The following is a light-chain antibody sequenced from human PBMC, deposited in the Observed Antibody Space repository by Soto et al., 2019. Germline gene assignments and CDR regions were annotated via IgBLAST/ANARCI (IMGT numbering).Light chain of an antibody. CDR2: GTS. Sequence: RASHSVSRTYLAWHQKKPGQAPRRLIYGTSDRATGTPDRFSGSGSGTQHTRTISGLGTQDAAVYCCPHFGDSVTFGEGTRLEIK. V-gene: IGKV3-20*01. J-gene: IGKJ5*01. CDR3: PHFGDSVT. CDR1: HSVSRTY.